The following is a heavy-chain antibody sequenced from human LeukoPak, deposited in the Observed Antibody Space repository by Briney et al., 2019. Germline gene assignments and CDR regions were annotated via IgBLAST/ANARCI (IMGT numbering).Heavy chain of an antibody. CDR2: ISHTSEYT. CDR3: AKGSSAGRPYYFDY. V-gene: IGHV3-23*01. Sequence: GGSLRLACAAPVFNFSCYTMSSVRQAPGRGLEWVSAISHTSEYTYHADSVKGRFTISRDNSKNTLYLQMNSLRAEDTAMYYCAKGSSAGRPYYFDYWGEGTLVTVSS. J-gene: IGHJ4*02. D-gene: IGHD3-10*01. CDR1: VFNFSCYT.